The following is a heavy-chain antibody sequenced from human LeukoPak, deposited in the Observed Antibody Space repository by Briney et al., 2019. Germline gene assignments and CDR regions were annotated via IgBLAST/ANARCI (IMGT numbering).Heavy chain of an antibody. V-gene: IGHV3-21*03. Sequence: PGGSLRLSCAASGFTFSTSSMSWVRQAPGKGLEWVSSISSSTSSIYYADSVKGRFTISRDNSKNSLFVQMNSLRAEDTAVYFCAKSRSGSANWALQIFDNWGQGTLVTVSS. J-gene: IGHJ4*02. CDR1: GFTFSTSS. CDR3: AKSRSGSANWALQIFDN. D-gene: IGHD1-1*01. CDR2: ISSSTSSI.